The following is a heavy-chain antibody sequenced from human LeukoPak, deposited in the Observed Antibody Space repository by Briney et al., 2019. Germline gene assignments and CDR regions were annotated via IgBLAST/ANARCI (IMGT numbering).Heavy chain of an antibody. J-gene: IGHJ4*02. D-gene: IGHD3-16*01. Sequence: NPGGSLRLSCAVSGFTFTNVWMNWVRQAPGKGLEWVGCIKNKDEGEKTDYAAPVKGRFTISRDDSKATLFLQMNSLKMEDTAIYYCTTGIDYGGGYWGQGTLVSVSS. CDR3: TTGIDYGGGY. CDR2: IKNKDEGEKT. V-gene: IGHV3-15*07. CDR1: GFTFTNVW.